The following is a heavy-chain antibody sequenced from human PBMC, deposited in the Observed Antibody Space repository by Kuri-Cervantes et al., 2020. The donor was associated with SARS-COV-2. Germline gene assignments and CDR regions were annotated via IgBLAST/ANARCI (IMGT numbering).Heavy chain of an antibody. D-gene: IGHD3-10*01. CDR1: GGSISNYY. CDR3: ARASGYYYGSGSHLDYYGMDV. V-gene: IGHV4-59*01. CDR2: IYYSGST. Sequence: SETLSLTCTVSGGSISNYYWSWIRQPPGKGLEWIGYIYYSGSTNYNPSLKSRVTISVDTSKNQFSLKLSSVTAADTAVYYCARASGYYYGSGSHLDYYGMDVWGQGTTVTVSS. J-gene: IGHJ6*02.